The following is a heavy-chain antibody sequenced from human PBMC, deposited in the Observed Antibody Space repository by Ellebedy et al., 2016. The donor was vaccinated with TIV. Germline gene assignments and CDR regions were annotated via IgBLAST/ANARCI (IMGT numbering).Heavy chain of an antibody. CDR1: GFTFSDYY. J-gene: IGHJ4*02. CDR3: ARSIHGSDY. V-gene: IGHV3-11*03. Sequence: GESLKISXAASGFTFSDYYMSWIRQAPGKGLEWVSYISSSSSYTNYADSVKGRFTISRDNAKNSLYLQMNSLRAEDTAVYYCARSIHGSDYWGQGTLVTVSS. CDR2: ISSSSSYT. D-gene: IGHD2-15*01.